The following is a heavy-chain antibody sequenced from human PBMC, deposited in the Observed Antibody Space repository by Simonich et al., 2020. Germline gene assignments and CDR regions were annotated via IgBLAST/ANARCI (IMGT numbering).Heavy chain of an antibody. CDR2: IYHRGST. J-gene: IGHJ6*02. Sequence: QVQLQESGPGLAKPSETLSLTCAVSGYSISSGYYWGWIRQPPGKVLEWIGSIYHRGSTYYDPSLKSRVTISVDTSKNQFSLKRSSVTAADTAVYYCARVGYSNYYYYGMDVWGQGTTVTVSS. D-gene: IGHD6-13*01. CDR3: ARVGYSNYYYYGMDV. CDR1: GYSISSGYY. V-gene: IGHV4-38-2*01.